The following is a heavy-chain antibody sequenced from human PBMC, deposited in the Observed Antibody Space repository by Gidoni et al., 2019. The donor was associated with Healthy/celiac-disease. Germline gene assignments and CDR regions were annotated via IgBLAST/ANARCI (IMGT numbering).Heavy chain of an antibody. V-gene: IGHV3-30*18. CDR2: ISYDGSNK. CDR1: GFTLSSYG. J-gene: IGHJ6*02. Sequence: QVQLVESGGGVVQPGRSLRLSCAAYGFTLSSYGMHWVRQAPGKGLEWVSVISYDGSNKYYADSVKGRFTISRDNSKNTLYLQMNSLRAEDTAVYYCAKDLHCSSTSCYTYYYYGMDVWGQGTTVTVSS. CDR3: AKDLHCSSTSCYTYYYYGMDV. D-gene: IGHD2-2*02.